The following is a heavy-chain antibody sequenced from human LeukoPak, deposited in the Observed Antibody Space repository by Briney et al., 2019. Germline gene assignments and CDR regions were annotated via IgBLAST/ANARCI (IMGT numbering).Heavy chain of an antibody. J-gene: IGHJ4*02. CDR1: LGTLSSYA. V-gene: IGHV1-69*13. Sequence: SVKVSRKPSLGTLSSYAISWVRQAPGQGPEWRGGICTIFGTANYAQKFQGIVMITADESTSTAYMELSSMRSEDTAVYYCARDRLGDTAMVGGEFDDWGQGTLVTVSS. CDR2: ICTIFGTA. CDR3: ARDRLGDTAMVGGEFDD. D-gene: IGHD5-18*01.